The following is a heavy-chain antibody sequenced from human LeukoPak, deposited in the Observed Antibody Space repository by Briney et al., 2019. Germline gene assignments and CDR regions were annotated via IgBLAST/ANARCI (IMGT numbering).Heavy chain of an antibody. J-gene: IGHJ3*02. D-gene: IGHD3-10*01. V-gene: IGHV3-23*01. Sequence: QTGGSLRLSCAASGLTLSTYAMSWVRQAPEKGLEWVSAISGRGETIYYADSVKDRFTISRDNSKNTLFLEMNSLRAEDTALYYCATMVFWFVDLPMDGAFDIWGQGTMVSVSS. CDR3: ATMVFWFVDLPMDGAFDI. CDR2: ISGRGETI. CDR1: GLTLSTYA.